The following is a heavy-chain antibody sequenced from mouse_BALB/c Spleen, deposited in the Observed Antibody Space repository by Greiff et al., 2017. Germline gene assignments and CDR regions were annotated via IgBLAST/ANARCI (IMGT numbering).Heavy chain of an antibody. D-gene: IGHD2-1*01. Sequence: ESGPGLVKPSQSLSLTCSVTGYSITSGYYWYWIRQFPGNKLEWMGYISYDGSNNYNPSLKNRISITRDTSKNQFFLKLNSVTTEDTATYYCARGAYGNCDFDYWGQGTTLTVSS. CDR1: GYSITSGYY. CDR2: ISYDGSN. V-gene: IGHV3-6*02. J-gene: IGHJ2*01. CDR3: ARGAYGNCDFDY.